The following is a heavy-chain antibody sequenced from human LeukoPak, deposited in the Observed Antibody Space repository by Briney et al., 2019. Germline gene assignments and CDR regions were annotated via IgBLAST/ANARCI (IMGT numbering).Heavy chain of an antibody. CDR2: ISGSGGST. D-gene: IGHD2-2*01. V-gene: IGHV3-23*01. Sequence: GGSLRLSCAASGFTFSSYAMSWVRQAPGKGLEWVSAISGSGGSTYYADSVKGRFTISRDNSKNTMYLQMNSLGAEDTAVYYCAKTVVVVPAADYWGQGTLVTVSS. CDR3: AKTVVVVPAADY. CDR1: GFTFSSYA. J-gene: IGHJ4*02.